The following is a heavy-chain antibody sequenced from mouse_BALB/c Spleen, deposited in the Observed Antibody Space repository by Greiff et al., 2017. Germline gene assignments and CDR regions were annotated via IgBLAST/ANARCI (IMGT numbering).Heavy chain of an antibody. V-gene: IGHV2-9*02. D-gene: IGHD1-1*01. CDR3: ARDLAGGSSHYFDY. Sequence: VQLVESGPGLVAPSQSLSITCTVSGFSLTSYGVHWVRQPPGKGLEWLGVIWAGGSTNYNSALMSRLSISKDNSKSQVFLKMNSLQTDDTAMYYCARDLAGGSSHYFDYWGQGTTLTVSS. J-gene: IGHJ2*01. CDR2: IWAGGST. CDR1: GFSLTSYG.